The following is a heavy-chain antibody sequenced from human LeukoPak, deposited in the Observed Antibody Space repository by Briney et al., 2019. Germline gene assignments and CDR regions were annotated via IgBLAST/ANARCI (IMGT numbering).Heavy chain of an antibody. D-gene: IGHD3-10*01. J-gene: IGHJ3*02. V-gene: IGHV3-23*01. CDR1: GFTFSSYA. Sequence: GGSLRLSCAASGFTFSSYAMSWVRQAPGKAPEGVSGISGSGGSTYSADSVKGRFTISRDNSKNTLYLQMNTLRAEDTAVYYCARSIYASGSFYTFDIWGRGTMVTVSS. CDR2: ISGSGGST. CDR3: ARSIYASGSFYTFDI.